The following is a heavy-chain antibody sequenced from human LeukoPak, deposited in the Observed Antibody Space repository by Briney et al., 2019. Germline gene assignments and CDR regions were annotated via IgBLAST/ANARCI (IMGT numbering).Heavy chain of an antibody. D-gene: IGHD2-21*02. CDR2: IYYSGTT. V-gene: IGHV4-34*01. J-gene: IGHJ4*02. CDR1: GGSFSGYY. CDR3: ARYVVVTAKYYFDY. Sequence: SETLSLTCVVYGGSFSGYYWSWVRQPPGKGLEWIATIYYSGTTYYNAPLKSRVTISVDTSKNQFSLKLSSVTAADTAVYYCARYVVVTAKYYFDYWGQGTLVTVSS.